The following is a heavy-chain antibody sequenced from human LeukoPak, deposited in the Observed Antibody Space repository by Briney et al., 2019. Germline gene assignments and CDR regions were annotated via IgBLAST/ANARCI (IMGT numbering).Heavy chain of an antibody. D-gene: IGHD6-13*01. V-gene: IGHV3-23*01. Sequence: GGSLRLSCAASGFTFSSYAMSWVRQAPGKGLEWVSAISGSGGSTYYADSVKGRFTISRDNSKNTLYLQMNSLRAEDTAVYYCAKPHTSSCWYDGEFDYWGQGTLVTVSS. CDR3: AKPHTSSCWYDGEFDY. CDR2: ISGSGGST. J-gene: IGHJ4*02. CDR1: GFTFSSYA.